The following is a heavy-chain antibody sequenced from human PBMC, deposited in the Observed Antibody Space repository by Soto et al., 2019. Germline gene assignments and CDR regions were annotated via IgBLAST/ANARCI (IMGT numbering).Heavy chain of an antibody. J-gene: IGHJ6*02. CDR1: GGSISSYY. V-gene: IGHV4-4*07. CDR3: ASSSLYGIDV. CDR2: IYTSGST. Sequence: PSETLSLTCTVSGGSISSYYWSWIRQPAGKGLEWIGRIYTSGSTNYNPSLKSRVTMSVDTSKNQFSLKVGSVTAADTAVYYCASSSLYGIDVWGQGTTVTVSS.